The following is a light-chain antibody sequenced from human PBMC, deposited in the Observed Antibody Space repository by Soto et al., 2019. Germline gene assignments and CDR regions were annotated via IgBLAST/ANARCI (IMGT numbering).Light chain of an antibody. Sequence: DIQMTQSPSTLSGSVGDRVTITCRASQTISSWLAWYQQKPGKAPKLLIYKASTLKSGVPSRFSGSGSGTEFTLTISSLQPDDFATYYCQYYTLYSGPFGQGTRV. V-gene: IGKV1-5*03. J-gene: IGKJ1*01. CDR1: QTISSW. CDR2: KAS. CDR3: QYYTLYSGP.